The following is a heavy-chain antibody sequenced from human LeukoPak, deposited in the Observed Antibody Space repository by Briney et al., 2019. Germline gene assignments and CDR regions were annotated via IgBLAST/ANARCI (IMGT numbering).Heavy chain of an antibody. V-gene: IGHV3-23*01. D-gene: IGHD3-9*01. J-gene: IGHJ4*02. CDR2: ISGRGDNT. CDR1: GFTFSSYA. Sequence: PGGSLRLSCAASGFTFSSYAMSWVRQAPGKGLEWVSAISGRGDNTYYADSVKGRFTISRDNSKNTLYLQMNSLRAEDTAVYYCAKDRQRFGWSIDCWSQGTLVTVSS. CDR3: AKDRQRFGWSIDC.